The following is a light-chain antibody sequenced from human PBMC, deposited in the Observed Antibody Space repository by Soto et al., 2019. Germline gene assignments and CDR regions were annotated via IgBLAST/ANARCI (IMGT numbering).Light chain of an antibody. CDR2: DAS. J-gene: IGKJ2*01. V-gene: IGKV3-11*01. CDR3: QKRSNWPPYT. CDR1: QSVSSY. Sequence: EIVLTQSPATLSLSPGGRATLSCGASQSVSSYLAWYPQKPGQAPRLLIYDASNRATGIPSRFSGSGSGTDVTLTISSLELEDFAVYYCQKRSNWPPYTFGQGTKLELK.